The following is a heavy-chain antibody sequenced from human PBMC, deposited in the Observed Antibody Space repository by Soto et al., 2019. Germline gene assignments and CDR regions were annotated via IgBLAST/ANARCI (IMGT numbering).Heavy chain of an antibody. Sequence: QVQLQESGPGLVKPSQTLSLNCIVSGDSISRSDYYWSWIRQPPGKGLEWVGHVFYSGGTYYNPPLKSRLTIPVDTSKNHFSLNLSSVTAADTAVYYCARGNLRRSFFDSWGQGSLVTVSS. CDR2: VFYSGGT. J-gene: IGHJ4*02. CDR1: GDSISRSDYY. V-gene: IGHV4-30-4*01. D-gene: IGHD3-9*01. CDR3: ARGNLRRSFFDS.